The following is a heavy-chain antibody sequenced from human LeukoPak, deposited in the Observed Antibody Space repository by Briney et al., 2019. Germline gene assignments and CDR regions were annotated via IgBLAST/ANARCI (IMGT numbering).Heavy chain of an antibody. V-gene: IGHV5-51*01. CDR2: IYPRDSEI. CDR1: GYRFNYYW. CDR3: ARLSRITMVRGAMDA. J-gene: IGHJ6*02. D-gene: IGHD3-10*01. Sequence: GESLKISCKGSGYRFNYYWIAWVRQMPGQGLEWMGLIYPRDSEIRNSPSFQGQVTISADKSINTAYLEWSTLKASDTAIYYCARLSRITMVRGAMDAWGQGTPVTVSS.